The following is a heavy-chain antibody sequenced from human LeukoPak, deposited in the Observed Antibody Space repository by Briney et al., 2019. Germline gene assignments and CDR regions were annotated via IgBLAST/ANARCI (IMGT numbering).Heavy chain of an antibody. CDR3: ARDLYYDSSGYYSLYFDY. CDR1: GFTFSSHD. V-gene: IGHV3-21*01. D-gene: IGHD3-22*01. Sequence: GGSLRLSCATSGFTFSSHDMNWVRQAPGKGLEWVSSISSSSSYIYYADSVKGRFTISRDSAKNSLFLQMNSLRAEDTAVYYCARDLYYDSSGYYSLYFDYWGQGTLVTVSS. CDR2: ISSSSSYI. J-gene: IGHJ4*02.